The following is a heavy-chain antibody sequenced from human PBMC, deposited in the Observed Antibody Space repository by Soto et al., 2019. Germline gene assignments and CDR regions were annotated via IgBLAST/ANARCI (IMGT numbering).Heavy chain of an antibody. J-gene: IGHJ4*02. V-gene: IGHV3-64*01. CDR1: GFTFSSYV. D-gene: IGHD3-22*01. CDR2: ISLNGDNT. Sequence: PGGSLRLSCAASGFTFSSYVMHWVRQAPGKGLEYVSAISLNGDNTYYANSVKGRFTISRDNSKNTLYLQMNSLRAEDTAVYYCARVLSRYYYDSRGEFDYWGQGTLVTVSS. CDR3: ARVLSRYYYDSRGEFDY.